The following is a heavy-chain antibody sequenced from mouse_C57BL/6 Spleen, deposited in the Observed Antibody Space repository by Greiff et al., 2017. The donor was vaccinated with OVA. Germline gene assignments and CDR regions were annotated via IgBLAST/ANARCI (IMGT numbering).Heavy chain of an antibody. D-gene: IGHD2-1*01. CDR2: ISDGGSYT. CDR3: AREGNYNFAY. Sequence: EVKLVESGGGLVKPGGSLKLSCVASGFTFSSYAMSWVRQTPEKRLEWVATISDGGSYTYYPDNVKGRFTISRDNAKNNLYLQMSHLKSEDTAMYYCAREGNYNFAYWGQGTLVTVSA. J-gene: IGHJ3*01. CDR1: GFTFSSYA. V-gene: IGHV5-4*01.